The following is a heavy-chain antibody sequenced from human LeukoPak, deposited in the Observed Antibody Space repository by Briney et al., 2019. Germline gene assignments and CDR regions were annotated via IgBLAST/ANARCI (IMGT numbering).Heavy chain of an antibody. Sequence: GASVKVSCKASGYTFTSYDINWVRQATGQGLEWMGWMNPNSGNTGYAQKFQGRVTITRNTSISTAYMELRSLRSDDTAMYYCARVDSSTRRYMDVWGKGTKVTVSS. CDR3: ARVDSSTRRYMDV. J-gene: IGHJ6*03. CDR2: MNPNSGNT. D-gene: IGHD4-11*01. CDR1: GYTFTSYD. V-gene: IGHV1-8*03.